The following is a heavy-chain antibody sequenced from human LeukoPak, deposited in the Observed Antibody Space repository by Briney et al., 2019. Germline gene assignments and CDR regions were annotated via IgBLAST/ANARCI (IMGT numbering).Heavy chain of an antibody. CDR1: GFTFSSYW. D-gene: IGHD3-3*01. Sequence: GGSLRLSCAASGFTFSSYWMSWVRQAPGKGLEWVANIKQDGSEKYYVDSVKGRFTISRDNGKNSLYLQMNSLRAEDTAVYYCARNEYTIFGVVIRRRGYYGMDVWGQGTTVTVSS. CDR2: IKQDGSEK. V-gene: IGHV3-7*01. J-gene: IGHJ6*02. CDR3: ARNEYTIFGVVIRRRGYYGMDV.